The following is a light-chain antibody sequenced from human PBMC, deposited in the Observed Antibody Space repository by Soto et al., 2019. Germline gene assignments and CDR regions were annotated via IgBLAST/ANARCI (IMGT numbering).Light chain of an antibody. CDR2: GAS. CDR3: QQYNNWPQIT. J-gene: IGKJ1*01. CDR1: QSVSSD. V-gene: IGKV3D-15*01. Sequence: EIVMTQSPATLSVSPGERATLSCRASQSVSSDLAWYHQKPGQAPRLLIYGASSRAPGIPDRFSGTGSGTDFTLTISSLQSEDFAVYYCQQYNNWPQITFGQGTKVDI.